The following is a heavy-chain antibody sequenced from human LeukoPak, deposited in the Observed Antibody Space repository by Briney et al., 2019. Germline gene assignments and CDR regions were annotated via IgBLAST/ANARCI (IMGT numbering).Heavy chain of an antibody. CDR3: GSFPFGY. J-gene: IGHJ4*02. CDR1: SGSTSIGCYY. V-gene: IGHV4-39*01. D-gene: IGHD3-10*01. Sequence: NPPETLSHTSADPSGSTSIGCYYRGWIRQPPGKGLEWIGSIYYSGSTYYNPSLRSRVTISVDTSKNQFSLKRRAVTAADTAVYHVGSFPFGYWGQGTLVTVSS. CDR2: IYYSGST.